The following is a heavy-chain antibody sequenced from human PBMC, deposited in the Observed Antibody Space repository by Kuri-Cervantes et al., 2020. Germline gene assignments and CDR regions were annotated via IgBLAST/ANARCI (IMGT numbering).Heavy chain of an antibody. V-gene: IGHV3-48*01. CDR1: GFTFSSYS. J-gene: IGHJ4*02. CDR3: AKSRNYYDSSGFSY. D-gene: IGHD3-22*01. CDR2: ISSSSSTI. Sequence: GESLKISCAASGFTFSSYSMNWVRQAPGKGLEWVSYISSSSSTIYYADSVKGRFTISRDNAKNSLYLQMNSLRAEDTAVYYCAKSRNYYDSSGFSYWGQGTLVTVSS.